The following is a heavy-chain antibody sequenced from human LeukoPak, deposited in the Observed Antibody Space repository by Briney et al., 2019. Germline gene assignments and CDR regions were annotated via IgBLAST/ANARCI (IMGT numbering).Heavy chain of an antibody. D-gene: IGHD6-13*01. V-gene: IGHV3-30*03. CDR2: ISYDGSNK. CDR3: ATPGIAAAGTFSGGPPVGY. Sequence: GGSLRLSCAASGFTFSHSWMSWVRQAPGKGLEWVAVISYDGSNKYYADSVKGRFTISRDNSKNTLYLQMNSLRAEDTAVYYCATPGIAAAGTFSGGPPVGYWGQGTLVTVSS. CDR1: GFTFSHSW. J-gene: IGHJ4*02.